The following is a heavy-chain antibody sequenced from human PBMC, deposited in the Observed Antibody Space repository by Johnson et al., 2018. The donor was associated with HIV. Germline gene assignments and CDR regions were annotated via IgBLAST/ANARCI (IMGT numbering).Heavy chain of an antibody. J-gene: IGHJ3*02. Sequence: VQLVESGGGVVQPGGSLRLSCAASGFTFKSYGMHWVRQAPGKGLEWVSAISGSGGSTYYADSVKGRFTISRDNSKNTLYLQMNSLRADDTAVYYCAKSSSSFGAFDIWGQGTMVTVSS. CDR2: ISGSGGST. D-gene: IGHD6-6*01. CDR1: GFTFKSYG. CDR3: AKSSSSFGAFDI. V-gene: IGHV3-23*04.